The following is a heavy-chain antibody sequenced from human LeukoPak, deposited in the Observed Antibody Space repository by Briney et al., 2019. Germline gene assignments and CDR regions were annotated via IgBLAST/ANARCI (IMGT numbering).Heavy chain of an antibody. Sequence: SETLSLTCTVSGGSISSYYWSWIRQPPGKGLEWIGYIYYSGSTNYNPSLKSRVTISVDTSKNQFSLKLSSVTAADTAVYYCAQKTRHISSSWYYFDYWGQGTLVTVSS. CDR2: IYYSGST. CDR1: GGSISSYY. J-gene: IGHJ4*02. D-gene: IGHD6-13*01. CDR3: AQKTRHISSSWYYFDY. V-gene: IGHV4-59*12.